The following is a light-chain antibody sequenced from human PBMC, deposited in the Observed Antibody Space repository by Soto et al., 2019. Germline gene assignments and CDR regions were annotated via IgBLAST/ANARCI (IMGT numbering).Light chain of an antibody. CDR2: WAS. CDR3: QQYYNTPLT. CDR1: QRVLYSSNHKNY. J-gene: IGKJ4*01. Sequence: LLLTQSPCSLAVSLGERATINCKSSQRVLYSSNHKNYLAWYQQKPGQPPKLLIYWASTRESGVPDRFSGSGSGTDFTLTISSLQAEDVAVYYCQQYYNTPLTFGGGTKV. V-gene: IGKV4-1*01.